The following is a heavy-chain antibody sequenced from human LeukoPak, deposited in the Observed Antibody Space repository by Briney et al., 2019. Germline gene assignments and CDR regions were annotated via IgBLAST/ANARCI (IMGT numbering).Heavy chain of an antibody. CDR1: GFTFDDYA. D-gene: IGHD2-15*01. CDR3: AKDIESSGRGWGLFDY. Sequence: GGSLRLSCAASGFTFDDYAMHWVRQAPGNGLEWVSGISWNSGSIGYADSVKGRFTISRDNAKNSLYLQMNSLRAEDTALYYCAKDIESSGRGWGLFDYWGQGTLVTVSS. V-gene: IGHV3-9*01. CDR2: ISWNSGSI. J-gene: IGHJ4*02.